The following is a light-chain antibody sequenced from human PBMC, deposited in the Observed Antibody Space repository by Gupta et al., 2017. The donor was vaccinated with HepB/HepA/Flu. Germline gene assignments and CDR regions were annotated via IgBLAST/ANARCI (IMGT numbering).Light chain of an antibody. CDR1: QSLLDRNGYNL. CDR3: RQALHTPPT. Sequence: DILMTQSPLSLPVTPGEPASILCRASQSLLDRNGYNLLDWYVQKPGQSPQLLIYFASHRASGVPDRFSDSGSGTVFTLEISRVEADDVGVYYCRQALHTPPTFGQGTRLEIK. J-gene: IGKJ1*01. CDR2: FAS. V-gene: IGKV2-28*01.